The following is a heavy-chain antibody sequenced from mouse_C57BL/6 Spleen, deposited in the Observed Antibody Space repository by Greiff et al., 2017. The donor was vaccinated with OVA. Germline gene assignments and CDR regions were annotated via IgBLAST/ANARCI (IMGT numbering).Heavy chain of an antibody. CDR1: GFSLTSYG. CDR3: ASQGGQAWFAY. D-gene: IGHD3-2*02. J-gene: IGHJ3*01. V-gene: IGHV2-6*01. CDR2: IWGVGST. Sequence: QVQLKQSGPGLVAPSQRLSITCTVSGFSLTSYGVDWVRQSPGKGLEWLGVIWGVGSTNYNSALKSRLSISKDNSKSQVFLKMNSLQTDDTAMYYCASQGGQAWFAYWGQGTLVTVSA.